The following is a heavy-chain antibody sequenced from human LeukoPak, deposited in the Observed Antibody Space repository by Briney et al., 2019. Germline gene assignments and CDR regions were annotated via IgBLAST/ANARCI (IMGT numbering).Heavy chain of an antibody. J-gene: IGHJ4*02. CDR1: GGSISSSSYY. Sequence: SETLSLTCTVSGGSISSSSYYWGWIRQPLGKGLEWIGSIYYSGSTYYNPSLKSRVTISVDTSKNQFSLKLSSVTAADTAVYYCARQVLMIVAGEYYFDYWGQGTLVTVSS. D-gene: IGHD3-22*01. CDR2: IYYSGST. V-gene: IGHV4-39*01. CDR3: ARQVLMIVAGEYYFDY.